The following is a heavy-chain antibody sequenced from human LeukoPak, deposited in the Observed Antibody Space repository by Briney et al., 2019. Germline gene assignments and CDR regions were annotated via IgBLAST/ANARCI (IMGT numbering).Heavy chain of an antibody. J-gene: IGHJ4*02. V-gene: IGHV3-30*02. CDR3: AKDRVVGGFGVFDY. D-gene: IGHD3-3*01. Sequence: GGSLRLSCAASGFTFSSHGMHWVREAPGKGLEWVAFIRFDGSNKYYKDSVKGRFTISRDNSKSTLSLQMNSLRAADTAMYYCAKDRVVGGFGVFDYWGQGTLVTVSS. CDR2: IRFDGSNK. CDR1: GFTFSSHG.